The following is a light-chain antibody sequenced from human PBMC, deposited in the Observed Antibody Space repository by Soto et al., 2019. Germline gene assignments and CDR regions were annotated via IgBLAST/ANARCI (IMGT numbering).Light chain of an antibody. CDR1: QSVGRN. CDR3: QKYNSAPRT. V-gene: IGKV3-15*01. J-gene: IGKJ1*01. Sequence: EIVLTQSPATLSESPGERAPLSCTATQSVGRNLAWYHQKPGQAPRLLIYGASTTAPGIPARFSGSGSGTEFTLTISSLQPEDVATYYCQKYNSAPRTFGQGTKVDIK. CDR2: GAS.